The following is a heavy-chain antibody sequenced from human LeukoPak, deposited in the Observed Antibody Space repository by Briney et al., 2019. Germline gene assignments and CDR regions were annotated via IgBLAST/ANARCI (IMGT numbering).Heavy chain of an antibody. CDR1: GYTFNSYA. CDR3: ARDAPGNNYGKFDY. V-gene: IGHV1-3*01. J-gene: IGHJ4*02. CDR2: INAGNDNT. Sequence: ASMKVSCKASGYTFNSYAMHWVRQAPGQRLEWMGWINAGNDNTKYSQNLQGRVTITRDTSASTVYMELSSLRSEDTAVYYCARDAPGNNYGKFDYWGQGTLVTVSS. D-gene: IGHD3-10*01.